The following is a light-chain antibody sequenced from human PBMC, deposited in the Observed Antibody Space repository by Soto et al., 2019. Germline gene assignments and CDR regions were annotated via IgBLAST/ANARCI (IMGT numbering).Light chain of an antibody. V-gene: IGLV1-40*01. CDR3: QSYDNSLSAWV. J-gene: IGLJ3*02. CDR1: SSNIGAVFD. Sequence: QSVLTQPPSVSGAPGQRVSISCTGSSSNIGAVFDVHWYQQLPGTAPKLLIYANTNRPSGVPDRFSGSKSGTSASLAITGLQAEDEADYSCQSYDNSLSAWVFGGGTQLTVL. CDR2: ANT.